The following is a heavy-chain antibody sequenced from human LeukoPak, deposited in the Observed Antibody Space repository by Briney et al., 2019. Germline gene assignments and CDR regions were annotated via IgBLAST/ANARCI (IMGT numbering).Heavy chain of an antibody. CDR3: ARAYSSSSNWFDP. CDR2: INHSGST. J-gene: IGHJ5*02. V-gene: IGHV4-34*01. CDR1: GGSFSGYY. D-gene: IGHD6-13*01. Sequence: PSETLSLTCAVYGGSFSGYYWSWIRQPPGKGPEWIGEINHSGSTNYNPSLKSRVTISVDTSKNQFSLKLSSVTAADTAVYYCARAYSSSSNWFDPWGQGTLVTVSS.